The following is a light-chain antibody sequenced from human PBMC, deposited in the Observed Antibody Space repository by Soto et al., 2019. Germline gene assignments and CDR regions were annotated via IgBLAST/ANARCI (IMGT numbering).Light chain of an antibody. J-gene: IGKJ1*01. Sequence: DIPMTQSPSSLSASVGDRVTLTCRASQTISGWLAWYQQRPGKAPRLLIYDASSLESGVPSRFSVSGSGTDFTLTISSLQPDDFAAYYCQQYKSYSLTFGQGTKVEIK. CDR1: QTISGW. CDR3: QQYKSYSLT. CDR2: DAS. V-gene: IGKV1-5*01.